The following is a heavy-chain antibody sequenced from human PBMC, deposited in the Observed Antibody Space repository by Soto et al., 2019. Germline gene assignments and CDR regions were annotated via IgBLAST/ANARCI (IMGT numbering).Heavy chain of an antibody. V-gene: IGHV3-53*01. D-gene: IGHD3-10*01. CDR2: IYSTGTT. CDR3: AKDVRGSGSHYYSFGS. J-gene: IGHJ4*02. CDR1: GFTVGNNY. Sequence: EVQLVESGGGLIQPGGSLKLSCAASGFTVGNNYMSWVRQAPGKGLEWVSLIYSTGTTKYADSVKGRFTVSRDNAKNTLYHQRNSLRAEDTGVCYCAKDVRGSGSHYYSFGSWGQGTLVTVSS.